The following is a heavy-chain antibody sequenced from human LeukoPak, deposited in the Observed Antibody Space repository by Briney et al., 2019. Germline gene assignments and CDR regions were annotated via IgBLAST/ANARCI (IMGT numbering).Heavy chain of an antibody. J-gene: IGHJ6*02. Sequence: ASVKVSCKASGYTFTSYDINWVRQATGPGLEWMGWMNPNSGNTGYEQKFQGRVTMTRNTSISTAYMELSSLRSEDTAVYYCARGRFWSGTYYYYGMDVWGQGTTVTVSS. CDR1: GYTFTSYD. CDR3: ARGRFWSGTYYYYGMDV. V-gene: IGHV1-8*01. D-gene: IGHD3-3*01. CDR2: MNPNSGNT.